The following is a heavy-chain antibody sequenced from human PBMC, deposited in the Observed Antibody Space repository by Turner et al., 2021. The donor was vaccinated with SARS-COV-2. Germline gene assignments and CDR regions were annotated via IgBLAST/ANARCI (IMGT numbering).Heavy chain of an antibody. CDR3: ARLRYFDWSYYFDY. Sequence: QVQLQESGPVLLKPSQTLSLPCTVPGGSISSGGYYWSWLRQHPGRGLEWIGYIYYSGSTYYNPSLKSRVTISVDTSKNKFSLKLSSVIAADTAVYYCARLRYFDWSYYFDYWGQGTLVTVSS. V-gene: IGHV4-31*03. J-gene: IGHJ4*02. CDR1: GGSISSGGYY. CDR2: IYYSGST. D-gene: IGHD3-9*01.